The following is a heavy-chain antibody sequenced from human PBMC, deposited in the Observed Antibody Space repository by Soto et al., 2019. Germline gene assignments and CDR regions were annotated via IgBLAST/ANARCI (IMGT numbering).Heavy chain of an antibody. Sequence: EVQLVESGGGLVQPGGSLRLSCAASGFTFSSYWMSWFRQAPGKGLEWVANIKEDGSEKYYVDSVKGRFTISRDNAKNSLYLQMNSLRAEDTAVYYCAREGMYQTYYYYGMDVWGQGTTVTVSS. J-gene: IGHJ6*02. CDR2: IKEDGSEK. CDR1: GFTFSSYW. D-gene: IGHD2-2*01. V-gene: IGHV3-7*04. CDR3: AREGMYQTYYYYGMDV.